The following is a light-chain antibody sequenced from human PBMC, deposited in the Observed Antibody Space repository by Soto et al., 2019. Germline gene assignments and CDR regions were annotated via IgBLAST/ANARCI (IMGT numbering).Light chain of an antibody. J-gene: IGLJ1*01. V-gene: IGLV1-44*01. Sequence: QAVLTQPPSASGTPGQRVTISCSGSSSNIGSNTVNWYQQLPGTAPKLLIYYNNQRPAGVPERFSASKSGTSASLAISGLQSGDEADYYCAAWDDSLNGLVFGTGTKVTVL. CDR2: YNN. CDR1: SSNIGSNT. CDR3: AAWDDSLNGLV.